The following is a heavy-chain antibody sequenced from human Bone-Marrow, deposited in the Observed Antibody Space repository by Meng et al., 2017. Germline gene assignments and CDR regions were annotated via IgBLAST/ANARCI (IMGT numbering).Heavy chain of an antibody. D-gene: IGHD2-15*01. J-gene: IGHJ5*02. CDR1: GYTFTTYG. V-gene: IGHV1-18*01. CDR2: ISTYNGYT. CDR3: ARVSAKYCSGGSCYSWFDP. Sequence: ASVKVSCKASGYTFTTYGIRWVRQAPGQGLEWMGWISTYNGYTNYAQKLQGRLTMTTDPSTTTAYPELRSLRSGDPAVYYCARVSAKYCSGGSCYSWFDPWGQGTLVTVSS.